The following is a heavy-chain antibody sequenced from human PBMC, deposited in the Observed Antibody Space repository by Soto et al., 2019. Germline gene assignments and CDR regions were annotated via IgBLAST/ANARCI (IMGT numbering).Heavy chain of an antibody. CDR2: IWYDGSNK. J-gene: IGHJ4*02. Sequence: QVQLVESGGGVVRPGRSLRLSCAASGFTFSSYGMHWVRQAPGKGLEWVAVIWYDGSNKYYADSVKGRFTISRDNSKNTLYLQMNSLRAEDTAVYYCARDRRSSRGWFDYWGQGTLVTVSS. CDR1: GFTFSSYG. CDR3: ARDRRSSRGWFDY. D-gene: IGHD6-19*01. V-gene: IGHV3-33*01.